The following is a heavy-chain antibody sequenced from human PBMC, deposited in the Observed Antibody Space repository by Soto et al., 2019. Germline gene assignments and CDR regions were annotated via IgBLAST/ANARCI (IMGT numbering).Heavy chain of an antibody. D-gene: IGHD6-13*01. CDR1: GGSISSSSYY. Sequence: PSETLSLTCTVFGGSISSSSYYWGWIRQPPGKGLEWIGSIYYSGSTYYNPSLKSRVTISVDTSKNQFSLKLSSVTAADTAVYYGAAAGNERFGDSYYYYYLDVWGKGTTVTVSS. CDR2: IYYSGST. J-gene: IGHJ6*03. V-gene: IGHV4-39*01. CDR3: AAAGNERFGDSYYYYYLDV.